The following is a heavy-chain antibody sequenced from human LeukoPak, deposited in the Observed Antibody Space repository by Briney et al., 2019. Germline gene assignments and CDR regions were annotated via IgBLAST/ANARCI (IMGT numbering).Heavy chain of an antibody. CDR3: ARDLAWDLDY. CDR2: ISYDGSNK. J-gene: IGHJ4*02. D-gene: IGHD1-26*01. V-gene: IGHV3-30-3*01. Sequence: PGGSLRLSCAASGFTFSSYAMHWVRQAPGKGLEGVAVISYDGSNKYYADSVKGRFTISRDNSKNTLYLQMNSLRAEDTAVYYCARDLAWDLDYWGQGTLVTVSS. CDR1: GFTFSSYA.